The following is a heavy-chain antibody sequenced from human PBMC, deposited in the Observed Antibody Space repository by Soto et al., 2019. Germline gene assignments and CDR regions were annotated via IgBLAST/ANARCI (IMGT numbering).Heavy chain of an antibody. D-gene: IGHD3-10*01. CDR2: INPSGGST. CDR1: GYTFTSYY. CDR3: ARVRNYYGSGSSLGY. V-gene: IGHV1-46*03. Sequence: QVQLVQSGAEVKKPGASVKVSCKASGYTFTSYYMHWVRQAPGQGLEWMGIINPSGGSTSYAQKFQGRVTMTRDTSTSTVYMELSSLRSEDTAVYYCARVRNYYGSGSSLGYWGQGTLVTVSS. J-gene: IGHJ4*02.